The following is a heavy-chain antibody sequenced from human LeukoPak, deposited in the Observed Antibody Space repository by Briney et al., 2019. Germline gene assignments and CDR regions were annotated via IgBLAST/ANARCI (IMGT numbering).Heavy chain of an antibody. V-gene: IGHV4-61*02. CDR3: ARARDWNRSWFDP. D-gene: IGHD1/OR15-1a*01. J-gene: IGHJ5*02. CDR2: IYTSGST. Sequence: KDSETLSLTCTVSGGSISSGSYYWSWIRQPAGKGLEWIGRIYTSGSTNYNPSLKSRVTISVDTSKNQFSLKLSSVTAADTAVYYCARARDWNRSWFDPWGQGTLVTVSS. CDR1: GGSISSGSYY.